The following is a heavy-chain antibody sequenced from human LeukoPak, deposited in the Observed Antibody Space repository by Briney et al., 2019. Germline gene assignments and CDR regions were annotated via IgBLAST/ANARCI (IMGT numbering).Heavy chain of an antibody. Sequence: GSLRLSCAAPGFTLGRSYMGWGRQAPGKGLEWVSVIYSGGSTYYADSMKGRFTLSRDNSKNTLYLQMNSLRAEDTAVYYCARLSGSYYEADYWGQGTLVTVSS. J-gene: IGHJ4*02. V-gene: IGHV3-53*01. CDR2: IYSGGST. CDR3: ARLSGSYYEADY. CDR1: GFTLGRSY. D-gene: IGHD1-26*01.